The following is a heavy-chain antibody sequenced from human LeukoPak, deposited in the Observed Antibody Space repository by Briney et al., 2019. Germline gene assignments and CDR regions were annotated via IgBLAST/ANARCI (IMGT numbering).Heavy chain of an antibody. V-gene: IGHV1-18*04. Sequence: VSVKVSCKASGYTFTSYGISWVRQAPGQGLEWMGWISAYNGNTNYAQKLQGRVTMTTDTSTSTAYMELRSLRSDDTAVYYCARDHCSGGSCYPPNWFDPWGQGTLVTVSS. CDR3: ARDHCSGGSCYPPNWFDP. D-gene: IGHD2-15*01. CDR2: ISAYNGNT. J-gene: IGHJ5*02. CDR1: GYTFTSYG.